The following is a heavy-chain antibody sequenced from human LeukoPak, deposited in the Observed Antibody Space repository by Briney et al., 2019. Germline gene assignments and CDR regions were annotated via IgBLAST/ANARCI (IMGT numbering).Heavy chain of an antibody. J-gene: IGHJ6*02. CDR1: GGSISSYY. CDR2: IYYSGST. V-gene: IGHV4-59*08. CDR3: ARGSGGYLRFRYYYGMDV. Sequence: PSETLSLTCTVSGGSISSYYWSWIRQPPGKGLEWIGYIYYSGSTNYNPSLKSRVTISVDTSKNQFSLKLSSVTAADTAVYYCARGSGGYLRFRYYYGMDVWGQGTTVTVSS. D-gene: IGHD3-10*01.